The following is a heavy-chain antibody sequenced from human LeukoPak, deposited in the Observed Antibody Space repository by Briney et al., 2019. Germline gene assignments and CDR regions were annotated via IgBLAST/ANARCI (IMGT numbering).Heavy chain of an antibody. CDR2: ITYSGGST. D-gene: IGHD2-21*02. CDR3: ARDVGGGDTFDY. Sequence: GGSLRLSCTASGFIFSSYAMNWVRQAPGKGLEWVSTITYSGGSTFYADSVKGRFTISRDNSKNTLFLQMNSLRAEDTAVYFCARDVGGGDTFDYWGQGTLVTVSS. V-gene: IGHV3-23*01. CDR1: GFIFSSYA. J-gene: IGHJ4*02.